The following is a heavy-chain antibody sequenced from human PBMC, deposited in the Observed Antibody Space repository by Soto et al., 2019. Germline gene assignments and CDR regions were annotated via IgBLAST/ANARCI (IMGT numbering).Heavy chain of an antibody. CDR1: GGTFSSYP. J-gene: IGHJ6*02. CDR2: IIPIFGTA. D-gene: IGHD3-10*01. CDR3: ASTMVRGVIIRGYYYGMDV. V-gene: IGHV1-69*06. Sequence: SVKVSCKASGGTFSSYPISWVRQAPGQGLEWMGGIIPIFGTANYAQKFQGRVTITADKSTSTAYMELSSLRSEDTAVYYCASTMVRGVIIRGYYYGMDVWGQGTTVTVSS.